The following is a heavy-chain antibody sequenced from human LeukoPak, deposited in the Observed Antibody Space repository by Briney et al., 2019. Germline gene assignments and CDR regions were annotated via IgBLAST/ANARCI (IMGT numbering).Heavy chain of an antibody. D-gene: IGHD3-22*01. J-gene: IGHJ4*02. CDR1: GDKFSTYW. CDR2: IYLGDSDT. Sequence: GESLKISCKGIGDKFSTYWIGWVRQMPGKGLEWMGSIYLGDSDTRYSPSFQGRVSLSADKSASTAYLQWSSLKASDTAIYYCARRKFDSSGSAFFDYWGRGTLVTVSS. CDR3: ARRKFDSSGSAFFDY. V-gene: IGHV5-51*01.